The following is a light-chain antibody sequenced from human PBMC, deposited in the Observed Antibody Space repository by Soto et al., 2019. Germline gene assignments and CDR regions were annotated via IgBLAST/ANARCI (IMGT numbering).Light chain of an antibody. J-gene: IGKJ3*01. V-gene: IGKV1-39*01. CDR1: QAINTY. CDR3: QQSYRTPLT. Sequence: IQMTQSPSSLFASVGDRVTITCRASQAINTYLNWYQQKPGKAPKLLIHAASSLQSGVPSRFSGSGSGTDFTLTISSLQPEDCATYYCQQSYRTPLTFGPGTKLDIK. CDR2: AAS.